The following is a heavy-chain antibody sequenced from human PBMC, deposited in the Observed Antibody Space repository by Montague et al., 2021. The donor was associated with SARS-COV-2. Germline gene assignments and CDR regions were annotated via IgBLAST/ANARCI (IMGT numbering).Heavy chain of an antibody. J-gene: IGHJ6*02. D-gene: IGHD6-13*01. CDR2: ISYSGSS. CDR3: ARVGRQQLVRLFGMDV. CDR1: GGSISSSSYY. V-gene: IGHV4-39*07. Sequence: SETLSLTCTVSGGSISSSSYYWGWLRQPPGKGLEWIGCISYSGSSYSYPSRRSRVTVSVDTYKNQFSLKLSSVTAADADVYSCARVGRQQLVRLFGMDVWGQGTTVTVSS.